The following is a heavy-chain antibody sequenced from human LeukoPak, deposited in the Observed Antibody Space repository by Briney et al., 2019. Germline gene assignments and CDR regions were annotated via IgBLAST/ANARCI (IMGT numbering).Heavy chain of an antibody. Sequence: GSVRLSFVASGFTLSENWMHWVRQAPGEGLAWVSHINRDGGLTNYADSVKGRFTISRDNARNTVYLQMSSLRVEDTAIYFCAREEHRLAEAGTSAFDLGGQGTLVTVSP. CDR2: INRDGGLT. CDR3: AREEHRLAEAGTSAFDL. J-gene: IGHJ3*01. D-gene: IGHD6-13*01. CDR1: GFTLSENW. V-gene: IGHV3-74*01.